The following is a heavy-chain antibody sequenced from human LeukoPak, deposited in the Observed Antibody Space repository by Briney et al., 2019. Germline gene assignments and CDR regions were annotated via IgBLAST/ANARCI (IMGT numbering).Heavy chain of an antibody. CDR2: IKQDGSEK. V-gene: IGHV3-7*01. D-gene: IGHD3-22*01. CDR1: GFTFSSYW. CDR3: AIVVESDSREY. J-gene: IGHJ4*02. Sequence: GGSLRLSCAASGFTFSSYWMSWVRQAPGKGLEWVANIKQDGSEKYYVDSVKGRFTISRDNAKNSLYLQMNSLRAEDTAVYYCAIVVESDSREYWGQGTLVTVSP.